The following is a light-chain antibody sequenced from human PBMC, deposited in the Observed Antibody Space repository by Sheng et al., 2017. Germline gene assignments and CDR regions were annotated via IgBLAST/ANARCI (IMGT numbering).Light chain of an antibody. J-gene: IGKJ2*04. CDR3: HQYDSGGS. CDR2: GAS. CDR1: QNIRNNN. V-gene: IGKV3-20*01. Sequence: VVLTQSPGTLSLSPGERASLSCRTSQNIRNNNLAWFQQKPGQAPRLLIYGASIRATGIPDRFSGSGSGTVFTLTISRVEPEDFAVYFCHQYDSGGSFGQGTKLEI.